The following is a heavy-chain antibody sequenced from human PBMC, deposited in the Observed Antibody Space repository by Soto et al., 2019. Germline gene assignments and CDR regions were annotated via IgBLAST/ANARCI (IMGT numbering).Heavy chain of an antibody. CDR3: ANTPRGGNWFDP. V-gene: IGHV4-30-2*01. D-gene: IGHD3-10*01. CDR1: GGSISSGGYS. CDR2: IYHSGSS. J-gene: IGHJ5*02. Sequence: SETLSLTCAVSGGSISSGGYSWSWIRQPPGKGLEWIGYIYHSGSSYYNPSLKSRVTMSVDRSKNQFSLNLSSVTAADTAVYYCANTPRGGNWFDPWGQGTLVTVSS.